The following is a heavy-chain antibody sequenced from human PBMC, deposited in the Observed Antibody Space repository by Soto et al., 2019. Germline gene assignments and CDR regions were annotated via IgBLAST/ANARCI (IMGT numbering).Heavy chain of an antibody. Sequence: PSETLSLTCTVSDGSISSYYWSWIRQPPGKGLEWVGYMHHGGSYNYNPSLESRVTISVDTSKNQFSLNLRSATAADTAVYYCARRYFGSGSYYFDPWGQGTLVTVSS. J-gene: IGHJ5*02. CDR1: DGSISSYY. CDR3: ARRYFGSGSYYFDP. CDR2: MHHGGSY. D-gene: IGHD3-10*01. V-gene: IGHV4-59*01.